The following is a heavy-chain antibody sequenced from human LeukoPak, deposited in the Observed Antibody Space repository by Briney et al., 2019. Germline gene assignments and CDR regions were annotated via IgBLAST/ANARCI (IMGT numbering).Heavy chain of an antibody. V-gene: IGHV3-30*04. D-gene: IGHD5-18*01. J-gene: IGHJ4*02. CDR2: ISYDGSNK. Sequence: GRSLRLSCAASGFTFSSYAIHWVRQAPGKGLEWVALISYDGSNKYYADSVKGRFTISRDKSKNTLYLQMNSLRNEDTAVYFCAKDLSGGYHSYYFDFWGQGTPVTVSS. CDR3: AKDLSGGYHSYYFDF. CDR1: GFTFSSYA.